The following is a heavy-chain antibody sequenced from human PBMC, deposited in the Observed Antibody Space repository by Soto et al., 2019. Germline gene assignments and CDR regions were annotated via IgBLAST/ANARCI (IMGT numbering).Heavy chain of an antibody. CDR1: GFSFSSSW. J-gene: IGHJ3*02. CDR2: ISFDGTAT. CDR3: VRERRLRGHPFDI. D-gene: IGHD2-21*02. Sequence: EVQLVESGGGLVQPGGSLRLSCAASGFSFSSSWMHWVRQAPGKGLVWVSRISFDGTATTSADAVKGRFIISRDNAKSTLVLQMHNLRADDTAMYYCVRERRLRGHPFDIWGQGTFVSVSS. V-gene: IGHV3-74*03.